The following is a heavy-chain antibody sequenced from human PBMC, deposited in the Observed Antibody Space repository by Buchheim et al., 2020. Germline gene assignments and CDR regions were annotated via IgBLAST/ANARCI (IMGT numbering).Heavy chain of an antibody. CDR1: GYTFTSYY. CDR3: ARVRKQQLARGWFDP. J-gene: IGHJ5*02. V-gene: IGHV1-46*01. Sequence: QVQLVQSGAEVKKPGASVKVSCKASGYTFTSYYMHWVRQAPGQGLEWMGIINPSGGSTSYAQKFQGRVTMTRDTSTSTVYMELGSLGSEDTAVYYCARVRKQQLARGWFDPWGQGTL. D-gene: IGHD6-13*01. CDR2: INPSGGST.